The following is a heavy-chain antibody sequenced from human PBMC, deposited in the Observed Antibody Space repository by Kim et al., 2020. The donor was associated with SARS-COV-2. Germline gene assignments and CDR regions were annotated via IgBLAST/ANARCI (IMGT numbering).Heavy chain of an antibody. V-gene: IGHV3-53*01. CDR3: ASSLLGGYSSSWYYYYGMDV. Sequence: GGSLRLSCAASGFTVSSNYMSWVRQAPGKGLEWVSVIYSGGSTYYADSVKGRFTISRDNSKNTLYLQLNSLRAEDTAVYYCASSLLGGYSSSWYYYYGMDVWGQGTTVTVSS. J-gene: IGHJ6*02. CDR1: GFTVSSNY. CDR2: IYSGGST. D-gene: IGHD6-13*01.